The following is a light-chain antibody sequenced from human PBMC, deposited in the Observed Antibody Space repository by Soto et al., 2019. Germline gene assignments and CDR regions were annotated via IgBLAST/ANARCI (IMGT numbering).Light chain of an antibody. Sequence: QSVLAQPPSVSGAPGQRGTISCTGSSSNIGAGCDVHWYQQLPGVAPKLLIYDNTNRPSGVPDRFSGSKSGTSASLAITGLQSEDEADYYCQSYDNSLSGYVFGTGTKVTVL. CDR2: DNT. V-gene: IGLV1-40*01. CDR3: QSYDNSLSGYV. CDR1: SSNIGAGCD. J-gene: IGLJ1*01.